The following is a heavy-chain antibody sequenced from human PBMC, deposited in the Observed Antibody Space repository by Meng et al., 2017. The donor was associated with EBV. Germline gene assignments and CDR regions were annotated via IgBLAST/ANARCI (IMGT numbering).Heavy chain of an antibody. V-gene: IGHV1-3*01. Sequence: VQHVQSGAEVNNPGASVKGSCKAFGYAFTSYILHWVRQAPGQRLEWMGWINVGVGYTKYSQKFQGRVTISSDTSATTGYMELSSLRSEDTAVYYCVRGPPVGVPGPGDYWGQGTLVTVSS. CDR3: VRGPPVGVPGPGDY. CDR2: INVGVGYT. D-gene: IGHD2-21*01. J-gene: IGHJ4*02. CDR1: GYAFTSYI.